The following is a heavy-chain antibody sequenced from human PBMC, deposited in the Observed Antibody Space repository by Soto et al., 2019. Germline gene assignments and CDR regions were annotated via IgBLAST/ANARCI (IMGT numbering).Heavy chain of an antibody. CDR1: GFTLSDYY. J-gene: IGHJ5*02. V-gene: IGHV3-11*01. CDR3: ARDYSNCAFDP. Sequence: GGSLRLSCAASGFTLSDYYMSWIRQAPGKGLEWVSYISNSGSSTISYADSVKGRFTIFRDNAKKSLYLQMNSLRAEDTAVYYCARDYSNCAFDPWGQGTLVTVSS. D-gene: IGHD4-4*01. CDR2: ISNSGSSTI.